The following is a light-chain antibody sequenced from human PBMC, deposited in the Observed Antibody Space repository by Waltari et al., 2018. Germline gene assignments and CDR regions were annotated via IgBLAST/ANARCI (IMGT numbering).Light chain of an antibody. Sequence: QSAPTQPASVSGSPGQSTTISCTGTNSDVGRYNLFSWYQQHPDKAPKLIIYDVTERPSGVSDRLSGSKSGNTASLTISGLQAEDEADYYCCSYAGSFTWVFGGGTKLTVL. CDR2: DVT. CDR3: CSYAGSFTWV. V-gene: IGLV2-23*02. CDR1: NSDVGRYNL. J-gene: IGLJ3*02.